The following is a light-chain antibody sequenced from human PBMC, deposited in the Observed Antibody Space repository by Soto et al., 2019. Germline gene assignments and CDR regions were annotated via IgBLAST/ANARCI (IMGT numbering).Light chain of an antibody. CDR2: DAS. CDR1: QNIDRC. Sequence: DIQMTQSPSTLSASVGDRVNMTCRASQNIDRCLAWYQQRPGEGPKVLMFDASKLESGVPSRFSGSGSGTEFTLTISSLHTDDSATYYCQQYIDSWTFGQGTKVEIK. J-gene: IGKJ1*01. V-gene: IGKV1-5*01. CDR3: QQYIDSWT.